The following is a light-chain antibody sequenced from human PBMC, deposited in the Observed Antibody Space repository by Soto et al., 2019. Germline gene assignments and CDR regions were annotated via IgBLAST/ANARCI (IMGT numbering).Light chain of an antibody. CDR2: AAS. CDR1: QGIRKD. Sequence: DIQMTQSPSSLSASVGDIVSIACRASQGIRKDLGWYQQKPGKAPKGLIFAASSLQSGVPSRFSGSGSGTEFTLTISILQPEDSATYYCLQHNSYPWTFGQGTKVEIK. V-gene: IGKV1-17*01. CDR3: LQHNSYPWT. J-gene: IGKJ1*01.